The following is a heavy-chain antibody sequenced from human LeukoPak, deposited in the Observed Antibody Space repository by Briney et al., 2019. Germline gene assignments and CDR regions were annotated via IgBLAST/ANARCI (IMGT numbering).Heavy chain of an antibody. V-gene: IGHV1-8*01. J-gene: IGHJ4*02. CDR2: MSPNSGDT. CDR3: ARGPPNWGYDY. CDR1: GYTFTSYD. Sequence: ASVKVSCKASGYTFTSYDFNWVRQATGQRPEWMGWMSPNSGDTGYAQKFQDRVTMTRNTSISTAYMELSSLRSDDTVMYYCARGPPNWGYDYWGPGTLVTVSS. D-gene: IGHD7-27*01.